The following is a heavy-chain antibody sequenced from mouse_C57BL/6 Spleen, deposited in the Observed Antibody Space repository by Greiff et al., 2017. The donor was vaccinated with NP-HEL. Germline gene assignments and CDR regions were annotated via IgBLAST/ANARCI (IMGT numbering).Heavy chain of an antibody. CDR3: ARSIYYYGSSYDYFDY. V-gene: IGHV1-78*01. Sequence: VQLQQSDAELVKPGASVKISCKVSGYTFTDHTIHWMKQRPEQGLEWIGYIYPRDGSTKYNEKFKGKATLTADKSSSTAYMQLNSLTSEDSAVYFCARSIYYYGSSYDYFDYWGQGTTLTVSS. CDR2: IYPRDGST. J-gene: IGHJ2*01. CDR1: GYTFTDHT. D-gene: IGHD1-1*01.